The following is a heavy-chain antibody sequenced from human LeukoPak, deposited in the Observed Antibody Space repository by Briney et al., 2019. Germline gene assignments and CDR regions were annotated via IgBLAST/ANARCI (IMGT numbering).Heavy chain of an antibody. D-gene: IGHD4-11*01. CDR2: IYYSGST. J-gene: IGHJ6*03. Sequence: SETLSLTCTVSGGSITNNAHYWAWIRQPPGKGLEWIGSIYYSGSTHYNPSLKSRLTISVDTSKNQFSLKLSSVTAADTAAYYCARNETTGLQRTPYYHSYVDVWGKGTTVTVSS. CDR1: GGSITNNAHY. V-gene: IGHV4-39*01. CDR3: ARNETTGLQRTPYYHSYVDV.